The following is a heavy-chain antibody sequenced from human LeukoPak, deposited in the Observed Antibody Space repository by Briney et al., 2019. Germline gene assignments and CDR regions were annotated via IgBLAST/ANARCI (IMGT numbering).Heavy chain of an antibody. V-gene: IGHV4-39*07. CDR3: ARWSNGLQSYYYYYYYMDV. CDR1: GGSISSGSYY. J-gene: IGHJ6*03. Sequence: SETLSLTCTVSGGSISSGSYYWSWIRQPPGKGLEWIGEINHSGSTNYNPSLKSRVTISVDTSKNQFSLKLSSVNAADTAVYYCARWSNGLQSYYYYYYYMDVWGKGTTVTISS. D-gene: IGHD5-24*01. CDR2: INHSGST.